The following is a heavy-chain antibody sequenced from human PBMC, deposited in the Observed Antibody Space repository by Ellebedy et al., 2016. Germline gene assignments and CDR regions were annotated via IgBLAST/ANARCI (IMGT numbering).Heavy chain of an antibody. D-gene: IGHD3-10*01. CDR2: IDYSGNT. J-gene: IGHJ2*01. CDR1: GGSISRYN. CDR3: ARAGAMVRATIDWSFAL. Sequence: GSLRLSCTVSGGSISRYNWNWIRQSPGKGLEWIGYIDYSGNTNYNPSLKSRVTISVDTSKNQFSLKLNSVTAADTAVYYCARAGAMVRATIDWSFALWGRGTLVTVSS. V-gene: IGHV4-59*08.